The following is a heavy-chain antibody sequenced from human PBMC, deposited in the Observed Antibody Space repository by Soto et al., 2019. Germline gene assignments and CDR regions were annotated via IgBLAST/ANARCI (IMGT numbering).Heavy chain of an antibody. Sequence: GESLKISCKGSGYTFTDYWIGWVRQLPGKGLEWMGIIYPGDSDTRYSPSFPGHVTITVDKSTSTAYLQWNTLKASDTAMYYCARHISSFRYYYYAMDVWGQGTTVTVSS. CDR3: ARHISSFRYYYYAMDV. D-gene: IGHD2-2*01. J-gene: IGHJ6*02. CDR1: GYTFTDYW. V-gene: IGHV5-51*01. CDR2: IYPGDSDT.